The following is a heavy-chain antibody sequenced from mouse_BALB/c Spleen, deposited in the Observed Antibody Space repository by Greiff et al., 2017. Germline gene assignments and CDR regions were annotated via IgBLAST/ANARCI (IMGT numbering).Heavy chain of an antibody. D-gene: IGHD2-3*01. CDR2: IYPGDGDT. CDR1: GYTFTSYW. J-gene: IGHJ2*01. CDR3: ARWGDERGFDD. V-gene: IGHV1-87*01. Sequence: QVQLQQSGAELARPGASVKLSCKASGYTFTSYWMQWVKQRPGQGLEWIGAIYPGDGDTRYTQKFKGKATLTADKSSSTAYMQLSSLASEDSAVYYCARWGDERGFDDWGQGTTLTVSS.